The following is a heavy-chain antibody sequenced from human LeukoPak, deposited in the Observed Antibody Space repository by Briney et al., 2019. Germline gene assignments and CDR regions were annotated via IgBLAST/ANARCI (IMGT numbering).Heavy chain of an antibody. CDR3: VVSYYYYMDV. CDR2: ISSSSSTI. Sequence: GGSLRLSCAASGFTFSSYSMNLVRQAPGKGVEGGSYISSSSSTIYYADSVKGRFTISRDNAKNSLYLQMNSLRAEDTAVYYGVVSYYYYMDVWGKGTTVTVSS. V-gene: IGHV3-48*01. J-gene: IGHJ6*03. D-gene: IGHD2-15*01. CDR1: GFTFSSYS.